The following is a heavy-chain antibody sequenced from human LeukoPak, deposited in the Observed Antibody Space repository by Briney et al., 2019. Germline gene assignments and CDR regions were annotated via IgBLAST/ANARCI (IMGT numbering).Heavy chain of an antibody. Sequence: SETLSLTCGVYGVSFSDYYWSWIRQPPGKGLEWVGEINHSGGTNYNPSLKSRVIISVDTSKNQFSLKLSSVTAADTAVYYCARGIRYTSSWYTYKWVDPWAQGTLVTVSS. V-gene: IGHV4-34*01. D-gene: IGHD6-13*01. CDR3: ARGIRYTSSWYTYKWVDP. CDR1: GVSFSDYY. CDR2: INHSGGT. J-gene: IGHJ5*02.